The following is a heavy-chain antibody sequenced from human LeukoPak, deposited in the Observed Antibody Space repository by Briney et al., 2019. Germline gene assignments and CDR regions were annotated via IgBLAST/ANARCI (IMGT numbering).Heavy chain of an antibody. V-gene: IGHV3-53*01. CDR2: IYSGGST. CDR1: GFTVSSNY. J-gene: IGHJ4*02. CDR3: ARVGRLSSLDY. D-gene: IGHD3-16*01. Sequence: GGSLRLSCAASGFTVSSNYMSWVRQAPGRGLEWVSVIYSGGSTYYAASVKGRFTISQDNPTNTLYLQMNSLRPEDTPVCISARVGRLSSLDYWGQGTLVTVSS.